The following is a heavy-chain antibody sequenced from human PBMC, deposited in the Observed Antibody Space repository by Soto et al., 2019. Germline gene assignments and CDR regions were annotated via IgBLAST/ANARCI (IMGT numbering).Heavy chain of an antibody. J-gene: IGHJ3*02. V-gene: IGHV3-33*08. CDR2: IRNDGSDK. CDR1: GFTFSSYW. Sequence: GGSLRLSCAASGFTFSSYWMSWVRQAPGKGLEWVALIRNDGSDKYYAESVAGRFTISRDNSKNTMYLQVNSLRAEDTALYFCARAPRMAPFDIWGQGTMVTVSS. CDR3: ARAPRMAPFDI.